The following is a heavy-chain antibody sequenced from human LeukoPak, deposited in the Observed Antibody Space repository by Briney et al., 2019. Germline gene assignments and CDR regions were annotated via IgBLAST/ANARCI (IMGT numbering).Heavy chain of an antibody. CDR3: AKSIVATIAPGYFDY. J-gene: IGHJ4*02. CDR1: GFTFSSYA. CDR2: IRGSGGST. V-gene: IGHV3-23*01. D-gene: IGHD5-12*01. Sequence: GGSLRLSCAASGFTFSSYAMSWVRQAPGKGLEWVSAIRGSGGSTYYADSVKGRFTISRDNSKNTLYLQMNSLRAEDTAVYYCAKSIVATIAPGYFDYWGQGTLVTVSS.